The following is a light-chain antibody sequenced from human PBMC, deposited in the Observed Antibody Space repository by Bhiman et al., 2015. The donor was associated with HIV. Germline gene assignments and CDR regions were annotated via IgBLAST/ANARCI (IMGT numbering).Light chain of an antibody. V-gene: IGLV1-40*01. CDR2: AYN. J-gene: IGLJ3*02. CDR1: ASNIGAGYD. CDR3: QSYDSSLSSRV. Sequence: QSVLTQPPSVSGAPGQRVTISCTGSASNIGAGYDVHWYQHLPGTAPKLLLYAYNNRPSGVPDRFSGSKSGTSASLAISGLQTEDEADYYCQSYDSSLSSRVFGGGTKLTVL.